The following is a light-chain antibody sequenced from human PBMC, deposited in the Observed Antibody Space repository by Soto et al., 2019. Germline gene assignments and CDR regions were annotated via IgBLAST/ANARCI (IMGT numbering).Light chain of an antibody. V-gene: IGLV1-40*01. CDR3: QSYDSSLSAHVV. CDR1: SSNIGAGYD. J-gene: IGLJ2*01. Sequence: QSVLTQPPSVSGAPGQRVTISCTGSSSNIGAGYDVHWYQQLPGTAPKLLIYGNSNRPSGVPDRFSGSKSGTSASLAITGLHAEDEADYYCQSYDSSLSAHVVFGGGTKFTVL. CDR2: GNS.